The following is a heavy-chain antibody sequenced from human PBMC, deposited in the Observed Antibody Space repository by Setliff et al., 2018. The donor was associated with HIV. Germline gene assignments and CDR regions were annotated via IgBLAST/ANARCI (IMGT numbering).Heavy chain of an antibody. CDR1: GDSSSSHC. Sequence: SETLSLTCSVSGDSSSSHCWSWVRQSPGKGLEWIGSVYHSGRTNYSPSLKSRVTISIDTSKNQFSLKLTSVTAADTAVYYCARPLTTPYNFWGDAFAIWGQGTMVTVSS. J-gene: IGHJ3*02. V-gene: IGHV4-59*08. D-gene: IGHD3-3*01. CDR3: ARPLTTPYNFWGDAFAI. CDR2: VYHSGRT.